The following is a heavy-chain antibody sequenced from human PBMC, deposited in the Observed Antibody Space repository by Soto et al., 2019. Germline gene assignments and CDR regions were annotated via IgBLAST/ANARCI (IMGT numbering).Heavy chain of an antibody. CDR3: ARGRAAQSRYYFDY. V-gene: IGHV1-69*01. CDR2: IIPIFGTA. Sequence: QVQLVQSGAEVKKPGSSVKVSCKASGGTFSSYAISWVRQAPGQGLEWMGGIIPIFGTANYAQKFQGRVTITADESMSTAYMELSSLRSEDTAVYYCARGRAAQSRYYFDYWGQGTLVTVSS. J-gene: IGHJ4*02. D-gene: IGHD3-16*01. CDR1: GGTFSSYA.